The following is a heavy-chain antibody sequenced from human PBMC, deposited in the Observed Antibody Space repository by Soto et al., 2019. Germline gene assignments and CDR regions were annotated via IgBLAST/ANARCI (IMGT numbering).Heavy chain of an antibody. CDR3: ARRALCSSTSCYPHLLGGMVYYYYMDV. CDR1: XGXISXXX. CDR2: XXYSGSX. Sequence: SETLSLTXXVSXGXISXXXXXXXXQPPGKGLEWIGXXXYSGSXXXNPSLKSRVTISVDTSKNQFSLKLSSVTAADTAVYYCARRALCSSTSCYPHLLGGMVYYYYMDVWGKGTTVTVSS. V-gene: IGHV4-59*01. D-gene: IGHD2-2*01. J-gene: IGHJ6*03.